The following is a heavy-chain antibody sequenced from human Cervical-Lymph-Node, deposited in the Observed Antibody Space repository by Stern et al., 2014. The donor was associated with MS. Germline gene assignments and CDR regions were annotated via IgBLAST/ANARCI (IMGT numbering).Heavy chain of an antibody. CDR1: GASVDRGHW. V-gene: IGHV4-4*02. CDR2: VYYGGGT. J-gene: IGHJ4*02. D-gene: IGHD3-16*01. Sequence: LQLQESGPGLVKPSGTLSLSCTVSGASVDRGHWWTWVRQSPVKGLEWIGNVYYGGGTNYNPSLQSRVTISVDTSKNQFSLDLTSVTAADTAVYYCARGNALTPDYWGQGTLVAVSS. CDR3: ARGNALTPDY.